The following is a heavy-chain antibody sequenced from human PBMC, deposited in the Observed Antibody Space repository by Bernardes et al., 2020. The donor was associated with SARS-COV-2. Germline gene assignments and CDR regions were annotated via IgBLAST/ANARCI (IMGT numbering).Heavy chain of an antibody. CDR2: ISPSGST. J-gene: IGHJ4*02. Sequence: SETLSLTCTVSGGSMSNTDWWSWVRQPPGKGLEWIGEISPSGSTRYRAPLKSRVTISMDKSKNQYYLNLRSVTAADTAVYYCATVAMIRDYWGQGALVTVSS. D-gene: IGHD5-12*01. CDR3: ATVAMIRDY. CDR1: GGSMSNTDW. V-gene: IGHV4-4*02.